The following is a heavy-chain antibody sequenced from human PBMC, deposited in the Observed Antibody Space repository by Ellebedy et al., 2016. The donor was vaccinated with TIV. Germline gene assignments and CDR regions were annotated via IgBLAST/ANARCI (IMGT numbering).Heavy chain of an antibody. J-gene: IGHJ4*02. D-gene: IGHD3-9*01. CDR3: ARELTGYYVGY. V-gene: IGHV3-30-3*01. CDR2: ISYDGGISK. Sequence: PGGSLRLSCVVSGFTFGDHYMDWVRQAPGKGLDWVALISYDGGISKYYSDSVKGRFTISRDNSKSTLYLQMNSLRAEDTAVYDCARELTGYYVGYWGQGTLVTVSS. CDR1: GFTFGDHY.